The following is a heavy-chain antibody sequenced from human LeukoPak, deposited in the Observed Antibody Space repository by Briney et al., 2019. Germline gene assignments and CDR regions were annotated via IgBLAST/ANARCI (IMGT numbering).Heavy chain of an antibody. CDR2: IKQDGSEK. V-gene: IGHV3-7*01. CDR1: GFTFSSYW. CDR3: ARDHYDFWSGYYPDCGGDCSYFDY. J-gene: IGHJ4*02. Sequence: GGSLRLSCAASGFTFSSYWMSWVRQAPGKGLEGVANIKQDGSEKYYVDSVKGRFTISRDNAKNSLYLQMNSLRAEDTAVYYCARDHYDFWSGYYPDCGGDCSYFDYWGQGTLVTVSS. D-gene: IGHD3-3*01.